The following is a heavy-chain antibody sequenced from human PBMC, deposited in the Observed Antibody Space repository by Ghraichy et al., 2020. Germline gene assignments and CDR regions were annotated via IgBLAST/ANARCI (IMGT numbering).Heavy chain of an antibody. CDR3: AGYYYGSGSCPYNWFDP. V-gene: IGHV4-38-2*01. D-gene: IGHD3-10*01. J-gene: IGHJ5*02. Sequence: SETLSLTCAVSGYSISSGYYWGWIRQPPGKGLEWIGSIYHSGSTYYNPSLKSRVTISVDTSKNQFSLKLSSVTAADTAVYYCAGYYYGSGSCPYNWFDPWGQGTLVTVSS. CDR1: GYSISSGYY. CDR2: IYHSGST.